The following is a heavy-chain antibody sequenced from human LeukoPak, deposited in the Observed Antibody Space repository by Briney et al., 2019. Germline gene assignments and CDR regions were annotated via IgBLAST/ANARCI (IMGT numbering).Heavy chain of an antibody. Sequence: SETLSLTCTVSGGSISSYYWSWIRQPPGKGLEWIGYIYYSGSTNYNPSLKSRVTMSVGTSKNQFSLKLSSVTAADTAVYYCARGLGYCSSTSCSNWFDPWGQGTLVTVSS. J-gene: IGHJ5*02. CDR1: GGSISSYY. CDR3: ARGLGYCSSTSCSNWFDP. CDR2: IYYSGST. V-gene: IGHV4-59*12. D-gene: IGHD2-2*01.